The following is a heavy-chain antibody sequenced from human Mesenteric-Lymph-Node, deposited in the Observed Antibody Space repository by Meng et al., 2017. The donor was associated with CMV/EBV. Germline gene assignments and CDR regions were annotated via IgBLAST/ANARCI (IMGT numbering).Heavy chain of an antibody. CDR3: ARVRYIVVVPAAIDY. CDR1: GFTFSSYR. CDR2: ISSSSSYI. Sequence: SGFTFSSYRMNWVRQAPGKGLEWVSSISSSSSYIYYADSVKGRFTISRDNAKNSLYLQMNSLRAEDTAVYYCARVRYIVVVPAAIDYWGQGTLVTVSS. J-gene: IGHJ4*02. D-gene: IGHD2-2*02. V-gene: IGHV3-21*01.